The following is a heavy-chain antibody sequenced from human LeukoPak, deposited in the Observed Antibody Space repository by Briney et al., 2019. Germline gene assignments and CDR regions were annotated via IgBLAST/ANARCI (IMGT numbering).Heavy chain of an antibody. Sequence: PAGSLRLSCAAPGFTFSSYRMNWVRQAPGKGLEWVSSISISSSYTYYADSVKGRFTISRDNAKNSLYLQMNSLRAEDTAVYYCARDSYEIADDAFDIWGQGTMVTVSS. D-gene: IGHD3-3*01. CDR3: ARDSYEIADDAFDI. V-gene: IGHV3-21*01. CDR1: GFTFSSYR. J-gene: IGHJ3*02. CDR2: ISISSSYT.